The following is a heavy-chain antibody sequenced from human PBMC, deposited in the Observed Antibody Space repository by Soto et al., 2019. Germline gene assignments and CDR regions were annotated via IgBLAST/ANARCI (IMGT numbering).Heavy chain of an antibody. CDR3: ARGSGSYGSNLDY. Sequence: SETLSLTCTVSGGSISSTNYYWGWIRQPPGKGLEWIGNFYYNGNTYYNPSLKSRVTISVDTSKNQFSLKLSSVTAADTTVYYCARGSGSYGSNLDYWGQGTLVTVSS. J-gene: IGHJ4*02. CDR2: FYYNGNT. D-gene: IGHD1-26*01. V-gene: IGHV4-39*01. CDR1: GGSISSTNYY.